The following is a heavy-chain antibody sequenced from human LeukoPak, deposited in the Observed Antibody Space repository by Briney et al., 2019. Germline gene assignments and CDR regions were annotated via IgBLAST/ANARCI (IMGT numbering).Heavy chain of an antibody. CDR3: ARAIPMYGKDV. J-gene: IGHJ6*02. Sequence: SVKVSCKASRGTFSSYAISWVRQAPGQGLEWMGRIIPILGMANYAQKFQGRVTITADKSTSTAYMELSSLRAEDTAVYYCARAIPMYGKDVWGQGTTVTVSS. CDR1: RGTFSSYA. V-gene: IGHV1-69*04. CDR2: IIPILGMA.